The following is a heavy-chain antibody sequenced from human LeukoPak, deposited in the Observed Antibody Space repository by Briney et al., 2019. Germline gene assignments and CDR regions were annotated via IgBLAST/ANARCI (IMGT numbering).Heavy chain of an antibody. CDR1: GFTFSSYA. CDR2: INHSGST. D-gene: IGHD3-10*01. CDR3: ARGLMVRGVPDY. J-gene: IGHJ4*02. Sequence: GSLRLSCAASGFTFSSYAMSWIRQPPGKGLEWIGEINHSGSTDYNPSLKSRVTISVDTSKNQFSLKLSSVTAADTAVYYCARGLMVRGVPDYWGQGTLVTVSS. V-gene: IGHV4-34*01.